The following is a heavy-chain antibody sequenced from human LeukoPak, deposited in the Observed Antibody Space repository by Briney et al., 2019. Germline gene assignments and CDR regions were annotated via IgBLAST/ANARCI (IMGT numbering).Heavy chain of an antibody. CDR2: INHSGST. V-gene: IGHV4-34*01. CDR3: ARGQNSRGLI. Sequence: PSETLSLTCAVYGGSFSGYYWSWIRQPPGKGLEWIGEINHSGSTNYNPSLKSRVTISVDTSKNQFSLKLSSVTAADTAVYYCARGQNSRGLIWGQGTLVTVSS. D-gene: IGHD6-19*01. CDR1: GGSFSGYY. J-gene: IGHJ4*02.